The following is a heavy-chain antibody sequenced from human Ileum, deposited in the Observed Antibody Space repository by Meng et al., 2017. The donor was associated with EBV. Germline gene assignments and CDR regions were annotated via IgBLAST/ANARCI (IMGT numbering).Heavy chain of an antibody. Sequence: GQLQGSGPGWVKPSGTLSVTGTVSGGSISSSHWWSWVRQSPEKGLEWIGEIYQSGNTNYNPSLKSRVTISIDRSKNQFSLKLTSVTAADTAVYYCASRELAPFDYWGQGTLVTVSS. CDR2: IYQSGNT. D-gene: IGHD1-26*01. CDR3: ASRELAPFDY. CDR1: GGSISSSHW. V-gene: IGHV4-4*02. J-gene: IGHJ4*02.